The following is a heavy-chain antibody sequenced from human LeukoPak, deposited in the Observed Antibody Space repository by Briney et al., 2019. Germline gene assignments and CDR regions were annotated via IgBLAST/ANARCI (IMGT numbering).Heavy chain of an antibody. V-gene: IGHV3-30-3*01. D-gene: IGHD5-18*01. CDR3: ARVDVGSSRDITSRYSYDAFDI. CDR1: GITFSSYA. CDR2: ISYDGSNK. Sequence: GGSLRLSCAASGITFSSYAMHWVRQAPGKGLEWVAVISYDGSNKYYADSVKGRFTISRDNSKNTLYLQMNSLRAEDMAVYYCARVDVGSSRDITSRYSYDAFDIWGQGTMVTVSS. J-gene: IGHJ3*02.